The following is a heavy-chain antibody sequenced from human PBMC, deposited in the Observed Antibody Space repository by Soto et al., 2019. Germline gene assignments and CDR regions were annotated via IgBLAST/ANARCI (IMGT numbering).Heavy chain of an antibody. CDR1: GGSISTSRSY. CDR3: ARQPTTGDTDLWFDP. CDR2: IFYSGRP. V-gene: IGHV4-39*01. J-gene: IGHJ5*02. D-gene: IGHD2-21*01. Sequence: QLQLLESGPGLVKASETLSLTCSVSGGSISTSRSYWAWIRQPPGKGLEWLENIFYSGRPFYNPSLASRVFVSVDTSKNEFSLKLRSVTAADTAVYYCARQPTTGDTDLWFDPWGQGTLVTVSS.